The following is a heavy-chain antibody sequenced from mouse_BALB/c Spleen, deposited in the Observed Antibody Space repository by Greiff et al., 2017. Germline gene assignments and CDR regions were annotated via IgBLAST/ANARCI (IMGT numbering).Heavy chain of an antibody. J-gene: IGHJ4*01. Sequence: VQLQQSGAELVKPGASVKLSCTASGFNIKDTYMHWVTQRPEQGLEWIGRIDPANGNTKYDPKFQGKATITADTSSNTAYLQLSSLTSEDTAVYYCARGDYEGNAMDYWGQGTSVTVSS. CDR2: IDPANGNT. D-gene: IGHD2-4*01. V-gene: IGHV14-3*02. CDR1: GFNIKDTY. CDR3: ARGDYEGNAMDY.